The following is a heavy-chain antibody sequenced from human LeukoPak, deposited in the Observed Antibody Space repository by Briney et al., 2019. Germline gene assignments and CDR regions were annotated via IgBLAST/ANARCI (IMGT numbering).Heavy chain of an antibody. J-gene: IGHJ4*02. V-gene: IGHV3-15*01. CDR2: IKSKTDGGTT. CDR1: RFTFSNAW. Sequence: GGSLRLSCAASRFTFSNAWMNWVRQAPGKGLEWVGRIKSKTDGGTTDYAAPVKGRFTISRDDSKNTLYLQMNSLKTEDAAVYYCTTVLYQLGATAMRIFDYWGQGTLVTVSS. D-gene: IGHD1-26*01. CDR3: TTVLYQLGATAMRIFDY.